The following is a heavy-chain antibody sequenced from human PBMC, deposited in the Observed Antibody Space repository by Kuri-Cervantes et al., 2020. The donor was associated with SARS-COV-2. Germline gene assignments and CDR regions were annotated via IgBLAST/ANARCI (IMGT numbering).Heavy chain of an antibody. Sequence: GESLKIPCAASGFTFSSYAMHWVRQAPGKGLEWVAVISYDGSNKYYADSVKGRFTISRDNSKNTLYLQMNSLRAEDTAVYYCARLPGTTHDAFDIWGQGTMVTVSS. CDR1: GFTFSSYA. V-gene: IGHV3-30-3*01. J-gene: IGHJ3*02. CDR3: ARLPGTTHDAFDI. D-gene: IGHD4-11*01. CDR2: ISYDGSNK.